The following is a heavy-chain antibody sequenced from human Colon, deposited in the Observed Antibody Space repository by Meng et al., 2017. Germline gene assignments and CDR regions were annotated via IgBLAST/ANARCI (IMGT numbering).Heavy chain of an antibody. CDR3: AKYDRPPYCFEY. J-gene: IGHJ4*02. V-gene: IGHV4-59*01. Sequence: QFQLQESGPGLVKPSETLSLTCTVSGGSISGNYWSWIRQSPGRGLEWIAYIYYTGSTNYNPSFKSRATISVDTSKNQFSLNLASVTAADTAVYYCAKYDRPPYCFEYWGQGTLVTVSS. CDR2: IYYTGST. D-gene: IGHD2-15*01. CDR1: GGSISGNY.